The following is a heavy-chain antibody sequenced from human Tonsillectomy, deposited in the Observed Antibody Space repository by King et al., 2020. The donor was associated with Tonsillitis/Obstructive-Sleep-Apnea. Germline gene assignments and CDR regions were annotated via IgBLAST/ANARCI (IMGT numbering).Heavy chain of an antibody. D-gene: IGHD5/OR15-5a*01. Sequence: VQLVESGGGVVQPGRSLSLSCAASGFTFSNYAMHWVRQSPGKGLEWVAVIWYDGSNKYYADSVKGRFTISRDNSKNTLYLQMNSLRADDTAVYYCAKFGLWIVYVLDAFDIWGQGTMVTVSS. J-gene: IGHJ3*02. CDR3: AKFGLWIVYVLDAFDI. CDR1: GFTFSNYA. CDR2: IWYDGSNK. V-gene: IGHV3-33*06.